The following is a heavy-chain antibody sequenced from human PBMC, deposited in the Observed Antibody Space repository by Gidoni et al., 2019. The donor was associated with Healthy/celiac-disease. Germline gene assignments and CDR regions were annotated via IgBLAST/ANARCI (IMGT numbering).Heavy chain of an antibody. V-gene: IGHV3-30*18. J-gene: IGHJ4*02. Sequence: QVQLVESGGGVVQPGRSLRLSCAASGFTFRSYGMHWVRQAPGKGLEWVAVISYDGSNKYYADSVKGRFTISRDNSKNTLYLQMNSLRAEDTAVYYCAKDVGRVVPAAPSYWGQGTLVTVSS. CDR1: GFTFRSYG. D-gene: IGHD2-2*01. CDR3: AKDVGRVVPAAPSY. CDR2: ISYDGSNK.